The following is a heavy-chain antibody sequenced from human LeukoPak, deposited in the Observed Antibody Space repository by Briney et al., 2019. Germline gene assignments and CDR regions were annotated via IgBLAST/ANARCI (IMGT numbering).Heavy chain of an antibody. D-gene: IGHD3-10*01. V-gene: IGHV3-74*01. CDR3: ARGGSGTFHI. J-gene: IGHJ3*02. CDR2: INSDGGDT. CDR1: GFTFSGYW. Sequence: GGSLRLSCAASGFTFSGYWMHWVRQAPGKGLIWVSRINSDGGDTTYADSVRGRFTISRDNAKNTLYLQMNSLRADDTAVYYCARGGSGTFHIWGQETLVTVSS.